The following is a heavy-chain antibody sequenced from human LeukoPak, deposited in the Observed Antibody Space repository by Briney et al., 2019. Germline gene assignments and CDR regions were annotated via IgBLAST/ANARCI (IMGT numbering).Heavy chain of an antibody. V-gene: IGHV3-23*01. CDR2: ISGSGGST. CDR1: GFTFSSYA. D-gene: IGHD6-13*01. Sequence: QSGGSLRLSCAASGFTFSSYAMSWVRQAPGKGLEWVSAISGSGGSTYYADSVKGRFTISRDNSKNTLYPQMNSLRAEDTAVYYCAKVVFYSSSWYSGNWSDPWGQGTLVTVSS. CDR3: AKVVFYSSSWYSGNWSDP. J-gene: IGHJ5*02.